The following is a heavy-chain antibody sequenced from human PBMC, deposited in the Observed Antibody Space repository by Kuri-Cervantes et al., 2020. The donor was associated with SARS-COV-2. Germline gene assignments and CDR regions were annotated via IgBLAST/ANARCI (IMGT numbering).Heavy chain of an antibody. CDR3: ARETPTGTTFFDY. Sequence: ASVKVSCKASGYTFTGYYMHWVRQAPGQGLEWMGRINPNSGGTNYAQKFQGRVTMTRDTSISTAYMELSRLRSDDTAVYYCARETPTGTTFFDYWGQGTLVTVSS. CDR2: INPNSGGT. CDR1: GYTFTGYY. D-gene: IGHD1-7*01. V-gene: IGHV1-2*06. J-gene: IGHJ4*02.